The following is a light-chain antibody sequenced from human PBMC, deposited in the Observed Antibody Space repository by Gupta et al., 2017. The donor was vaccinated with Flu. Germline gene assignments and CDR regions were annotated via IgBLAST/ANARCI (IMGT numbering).Light chain of an antibody. CDR1: LIIYSN. CDR3: QQYFNCPYT. V-gene: IGKV3-15*01. J-gene: IGKJ2*01. Sequence: PATLSMAPGENATLSCRASLIIYSNLAWYQHKPGQAPRLLMSGASTRASGVPARFSGSGSGSDYTLTISSLQSEDFAVYYCQQYFNCPYTFGQGTKVEIK. CDR2: GAS.